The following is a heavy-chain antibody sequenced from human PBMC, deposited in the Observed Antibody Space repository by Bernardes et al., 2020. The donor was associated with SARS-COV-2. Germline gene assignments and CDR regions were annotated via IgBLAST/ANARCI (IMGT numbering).Heavy chain of an antibody. CDR1: GFSFRSFA. J-gene: IGHJ4*02. V-gene: IGHV3-64D*06. CDR3: VKAAGFGPSCYLADY. Sequence: GGSLRLSCTASGFSFRSFAMHWVRQAPGKGLEYVSIISRDGDTAKYADSVKGRFTVSRDNSKSTLYLQMNNLRPEDAALYYCVKAAGFGPSCYLADYWGEGTQVTFSS. D-gene: IGHD2-2*01. CDR2: ISRDGDTA.